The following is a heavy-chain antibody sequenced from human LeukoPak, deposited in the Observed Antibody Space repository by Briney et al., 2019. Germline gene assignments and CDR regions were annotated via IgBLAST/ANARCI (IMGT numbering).Heavy chain of an antibody. Sequence: SVKVSCKASGGTFSSYAISWVRQAPGQGLEWMGRIIPIFGTANYAQKFQGRVTITSDESTSTAYMELSSLRSEDTAVYYCARAGLITMVRGVMVSDAFDIWGQGTMVTVSS. CDR1: GGTFSSYA. CDR2: IIPIFGTA. J-gene: IGHJ3*02. CDR3: ARAGLITMVRGVMVSDAFDI. V-gene: IGHV1-69*13. D-gene: IGHD3-10*01.